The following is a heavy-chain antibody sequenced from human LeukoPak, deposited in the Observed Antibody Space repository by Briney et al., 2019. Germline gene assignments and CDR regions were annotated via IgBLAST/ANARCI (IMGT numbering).Heavy chain of an antibody. J-gene: IGHJ3*02. CDR3: ARERAGTTPQGTMDAFDI. Sequence: KASETLSLTCTVSVGSISSYYWSWIRQPPGKGLEWIGYIYYSGSTNYNHSLKIRVTISVDTSKNQFSLKLSSVTAADTAVYYCARERAGTTPQGTMDAFDIWGQGTMVTVSS. V-gene: IGHV4-59*01. CDR1: VGSISSYY. D-gene: IGHD1-1*01. CDR2: IYYSGST.